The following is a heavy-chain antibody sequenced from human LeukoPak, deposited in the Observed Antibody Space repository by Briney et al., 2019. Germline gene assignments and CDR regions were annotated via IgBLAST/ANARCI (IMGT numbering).Heavy chain of an antibody. CDR2: VLSRGST. D-gene: IGHD2-21*02. J-gene: IGHJ6*03. Sequence: PSETLSLTCTVSGDSVSSSIHYWGWIRQSPGKGLEWIGSVLSRGSTHNSPSLESRVTISVDTSKNQFSLKLSSVTAADTAVYYCARVKIVVVTAPGGGYTDVWGKGTTVTVSS. V-gene: IGHV4-39*07. CDR1: GDSVSSSIHY. CDR3: ARVKIVVVTAPGGGYTDV.